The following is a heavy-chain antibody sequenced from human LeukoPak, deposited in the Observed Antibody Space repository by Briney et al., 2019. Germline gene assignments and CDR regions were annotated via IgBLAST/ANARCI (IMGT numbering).Heavy chain of an antibody. CDR1: GFTFSSFV. CDR3: ATRIVQASGSGFHY. D-gene: IGHD3-10*01. CDR2: ITGDGGAT. V-gene: IGHV3-23*01. Sequence: PGGSLRLSCAASGFTFSSFVMAWVRQGPGKGLDLVSSITGDGGATYCADSLKGRFTISRDNSKNTLFLQMNTLRAEDTAVYYCATRIVQASGSGFHYWGQGTQVTVSS. J-gene: IGHJ4*02.